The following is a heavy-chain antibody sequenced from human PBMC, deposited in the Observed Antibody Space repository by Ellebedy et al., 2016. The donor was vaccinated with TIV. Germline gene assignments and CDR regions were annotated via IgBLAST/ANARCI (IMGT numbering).Heavy chain of an antibody. CDR2: IVGSGGTT. V-gene: IGHV3-23*01. CDR1: GFTFSSYA. D-gene: IGHD3-9*01. J-gene: IGHJ4*02. CDR3: AKYLTGWKVDY. Sequence: GESLKISCAASGFTFSSYAMSWVRQAPGKGLEWVSAIVGSGGTTYYADSVKGRFTDSRDNSKNTLYLQMNSLRAEDTAVYYCAKYLTGWKVDYWGPGTLVTVSS.